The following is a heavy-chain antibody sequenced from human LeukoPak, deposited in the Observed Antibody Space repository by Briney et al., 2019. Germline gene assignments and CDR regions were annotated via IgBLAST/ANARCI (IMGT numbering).Heavy chain of an antibody. V-gene: IGHV4-4*02. J-gene: IGHJ6*04. Sequence: SETLSLTCAVSGGSISSSNWWGWVRQPPGKGLEWIGEIYNSGSTNYNPSLKSRVTISVDKSKDQVTLKLSSVTAADTVVYYCAREGYYYGSVTAVDVWGKGTTVTVSS. CDR2: IYNSGST. CDR3: AREGYYYGSVTAVDV. CDR1: GGSISSSNW. D-gene: IGHD3-10*01.